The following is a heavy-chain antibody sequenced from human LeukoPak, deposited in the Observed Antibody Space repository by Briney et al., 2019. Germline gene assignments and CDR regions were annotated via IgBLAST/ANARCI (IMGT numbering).Heavy chain of an antibody. CDR2: ISYSGST. V-gene: IGHV4-31*03. CDR3: AREGGSGSYYDY. J-gene: IGHJ4*02. D-gene: IGHD1-26*01. Sequence: SETLSLTCTVSGGSISSSSYYWDWIRQLPGKGLVWIGYISYSGSTYYNPSLKSRVTISVDTSKNQFSLKLSSVTAADTAVYYCAREGGSGSYYDYWGQGTLVTVSS. CDR1: GGSISSSSYY.